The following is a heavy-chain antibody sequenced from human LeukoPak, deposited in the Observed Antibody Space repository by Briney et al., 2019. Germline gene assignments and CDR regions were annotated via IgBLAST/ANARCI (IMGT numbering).Heavy chain of an antibody. CDR2: ISSNSDRT. CDR1: GFTFDDYA. J-gene: IGHJ4*02. V-gene: IGHV3-9*01. CDR3: AKDNRGTYYFYYFDY. D-gene: IGHD1-26*01. Sequence: GGSLRLSCATSGFTFDDYAMHWVRQAPGKGLEWVSGISSNSDRTLYADSVKGRFTISRDNAKKSLYLQMNSLRGEDTALYYCAKDNRGTYYFYYFDYWGQGTPVTVSS.